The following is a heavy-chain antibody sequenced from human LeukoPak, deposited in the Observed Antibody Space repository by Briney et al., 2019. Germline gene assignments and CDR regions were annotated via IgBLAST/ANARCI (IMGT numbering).Heavy chain of an antibody. CDR3: AREDAVSSDDAFDL. CDR1: GGSFSGYY. Sequence: PSETLSLTCAVYGGSFSGYYWSWIRQPPGKGLEWIGNIYYSGSTYYNPSLKSRVTISIDTSKNQFSLSLSAVTAADTAMYYCAREDAVSSDDAFDLWGQGTMVTVS. J-gene: IGHJ3*01. V-gene: IGHV4-34*01. CDR2: IYYSGST. D-gene: IGHD6-19*01.